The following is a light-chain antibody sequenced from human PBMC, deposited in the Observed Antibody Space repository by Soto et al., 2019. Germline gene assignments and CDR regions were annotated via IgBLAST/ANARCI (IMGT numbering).Light chain of an antibody. CDR1: QSVSSNY. V-gene: IGKV3D-20*02. CDR2: GAS. J-gene: IGKJ1*01. CDR3: QQRSNWPPT. Sequence: EIGLTQSPGTLSLSPGERATLSSRASQSVSSNYLAWYQQKPGQAPRLLIYGASSRATGIPDRFSGSGSGTDFTLTISSLEPEDFAVYYCQQRSNWPPTFGQGTKVDIK.